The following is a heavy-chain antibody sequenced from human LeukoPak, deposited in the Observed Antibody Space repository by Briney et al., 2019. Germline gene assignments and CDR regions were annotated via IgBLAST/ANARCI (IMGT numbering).Heavy chain of an antibody. D-gene: IGHD3-22*01. CDR1: GFTFSSYV. J-gene: IGHJ4*02. CDR3: ARGDDSGYYDYFDY. CDR2: ISGSGGST. V-gene: IGHV3-23*01. Sequence: PGGSLRLSCAASGFTFSSYVMSWVRQAPGKGLEWVSGISGSGGSTYYADSVKGRFTISRDFSKNTVFLHMNSLRAEDTAMYYCARGDDSGYYDYFDYWGQGALVTVSS.